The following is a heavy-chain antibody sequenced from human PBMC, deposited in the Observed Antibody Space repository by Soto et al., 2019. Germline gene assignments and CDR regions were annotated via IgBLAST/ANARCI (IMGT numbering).Heavy chain of an antibody. CDR3: ASPTKPLYYYSGMDV. V-gene: IGHV1-69*12. CDR2: IIPIFGTA. J-gene: IGHJ6*02. D-gene: IGHD1-1*01. Sequence: QVQLVQSGAEVKKPGSSVKVSCKASGGTFSSYAISWVRQAPGQGLEWMGGIIPIFGTANYAQKFQGRVTITADESPSTAYMALSSLRSEDTAVYYCASPTKPLYYYSGMDVWGQGTTVTVSS. CDR1: GGTFSSYA.